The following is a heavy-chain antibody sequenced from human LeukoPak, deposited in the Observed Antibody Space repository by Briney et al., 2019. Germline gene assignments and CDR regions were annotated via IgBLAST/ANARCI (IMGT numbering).Heavy chain of an antibody. CDR2: ISAYNGNT. CDR1: GYTFSSYG. V-gene: IGHV1-18*01. CDR3: ARALYYYDSSGPDAFDI. Sequence: ASVKVSCKASGYTFSSYGISWVRQAPGQGLEWMGWISAYNGNTNYAQKLQGRVTMTTDTSTSTAYMELRSLRSDDTAVYYCARALYYYDSSGPDAFDIWGQGTMVTVSS. J-gene: IGHJ3*02. D-gene: IGHD3-22*01.